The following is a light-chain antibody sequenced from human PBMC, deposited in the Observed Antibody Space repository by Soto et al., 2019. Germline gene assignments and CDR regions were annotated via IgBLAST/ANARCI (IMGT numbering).Light chain of an antibody. CDR3: QQYGRT. Sequence: TLSLSPGERATISCRASQSISTNYLAWYQQKPGQAPRLLLYAASNRATGIPDRFSGSGSGTDFTLTISRLEPEDFALYYCQQYGRTFGQGTRLEIK. J-gene: IGKJ5*01. V-gene: IGKV3-20*01. CDR1: QSISTNY. CDR2: AAS.